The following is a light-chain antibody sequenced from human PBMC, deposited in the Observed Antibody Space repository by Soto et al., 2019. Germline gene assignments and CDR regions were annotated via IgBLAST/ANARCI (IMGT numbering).Light chain of an antibody. CDR2: AAS. CDR3: LQKYFYPFT. V-gene: IGKV1-6*01. CDR1: QRIRND. Sequence: AIQMTQSPSSLSASVGDRVTITCRASQRIRNDLDWFQQKPGKAPKLLIYAASNLQSGVPARFSGSGSGTDFTLTISSLQPEDFATYYCLQKYFYPFTFGPGTKVDIK. J-gene: IGKJ3*01.